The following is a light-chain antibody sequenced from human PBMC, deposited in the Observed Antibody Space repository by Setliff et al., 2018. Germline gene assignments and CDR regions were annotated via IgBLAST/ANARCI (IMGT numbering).Light chain of an antibody. Sequence: SYELTQPPSVSVAPGKTARITCGGNNIGSKSVHWYQQKPGQAPVLVIYYDSDRPSGIPERFSGSNSGNTATLTISRVEAGDEADYYCQVWDGSSDHPGVFGTGTKVT. CDR3: QVWDGSSDHPGV. CDR2: YDS. J-gene: IGLJ1*01. CDR1: NIGSKS. V-gene: IGLV3-21*04.